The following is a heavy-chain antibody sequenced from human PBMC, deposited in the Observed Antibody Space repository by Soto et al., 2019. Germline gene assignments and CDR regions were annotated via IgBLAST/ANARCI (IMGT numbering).Heavy chain of an antibody. Sequence: QVQLQQWGAGLLKPSETLSLTCAVYGGSFSGYYWSWIRQPPGKGLEWIGEINHSGSTNYNPSLKSRVPISVXXSXSXXSLKLSSVTAADTAVYYCARGGIAAAGRVVRWFDPWGQGTLVTVSS. D-gene: IGHD6-13*01. J-gene: IGHJ5*02. V-gene: IGHV4-34*01. CDR2: INHSGST. CDR1: GGSFSGYY. CDR3: ARGGIAAAGRVVRWFDP.